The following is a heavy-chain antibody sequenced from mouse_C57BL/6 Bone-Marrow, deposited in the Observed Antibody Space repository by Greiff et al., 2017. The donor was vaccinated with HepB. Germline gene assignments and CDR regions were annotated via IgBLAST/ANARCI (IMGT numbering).Heavy chain of an antibody. J-gene: IGHJ1*03. CDR3: ARGLYGYWYFDV. CDR1: GFTFSDYY. Sequence: EVMLVESEGGLVQPGSSMKLSCTASGFTFSDYYMAWVRQDPEKGLEWVANINYDGSSTYYLDSLKSRFIISRDNAKNILYLQMSSLKSEDTATYYCARGLYGYWYFDVWGTGTTVTVSS. V-gene: IGHV5-16*01. D-gene: IGHD2-10*02. CDR2: INYDGSST.